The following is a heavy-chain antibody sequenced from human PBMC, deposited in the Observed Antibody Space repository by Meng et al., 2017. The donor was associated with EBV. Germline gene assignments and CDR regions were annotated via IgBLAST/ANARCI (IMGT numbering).Heavy chain of an antibody. CDR2: FLPRLGAP. D-gene: IGHD3-10*01. CDR1: GGPFRYYA. V-gene: IGHV1-69*01. Sequence: QVQLVQFAAEVKKPWSSVKVSCKTSGGPFRYYAISWVRQAPGQGLEWLGGFLPRLGAPNYAQKFHGRVKITADESTSTHYMDLSSLRSEDTAIYYCASESGRGYTPDYWGQGTLHRLL. CDR3: ASESGRGYTPDY. J-gene: IGHJ4*02.